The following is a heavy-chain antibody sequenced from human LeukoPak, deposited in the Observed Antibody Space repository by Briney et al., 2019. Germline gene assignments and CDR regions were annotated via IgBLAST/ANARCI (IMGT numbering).Heavy chain of an antibody. D-gene: IGHD6-13*01. CDR1: GFTFSSYG. CDR2: ISYDGSNK. J-gene: IGHJ4*02. CDR3: AKAIAAAGLDY. V-gene: IGHV3-30*18. Sequence: GSLRLSCAASGFTFSSYGMHWVRQAPGKGLEWVAVISYDGSNKYYADSVKGRFTISRDNSKNTLYLQMNSLRAEDTAVYYCAKAIAAAGLDYWGQGTLVTVSS.